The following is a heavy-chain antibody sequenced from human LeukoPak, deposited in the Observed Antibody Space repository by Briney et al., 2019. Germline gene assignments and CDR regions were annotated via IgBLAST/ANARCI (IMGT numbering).Heavy chain of an antibody. CDR3: ARIMTTVTTSDY. CDR1: GFTFSSYS. D-gene: IGHD4-17*01. Sequence: GGSLRPSCAASGFTFSSYSMNWVRQAPGKGLEWVSYIGSSGSNIYYADSVKGRFTISRDNAKNSLYLQMNSLRAEDTAVYYCARIMTTVTTSDYWGQGTLVTVSS. V-gene: IGHV3-48*04. CDR2: IGSSGSNI. J-gene: IGHJ4*02.